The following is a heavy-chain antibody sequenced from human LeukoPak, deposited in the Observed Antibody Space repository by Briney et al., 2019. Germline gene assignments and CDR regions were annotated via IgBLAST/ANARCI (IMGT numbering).Heavy chain of an antibody. CDR2: IIPIFGTA. Sequence: ASVKVSCKASGGTFSSYAISWVRQAPGQGLEWMGGIIPIFGTANYAQKFQGRVTITADKSTSTAYMELSSLRSEDTAVYYCARDHYFRVYGSGSPYYYYGMDVWGKGTTVTVSS. D-gene: IGHD3-10*01. V-gene: IGHV1-69*06. J-gene: IGHJ6*04. CDR1: GGTFSSYA. CDR3: ARDHYFRVYGSGSPYYYYGMDV.